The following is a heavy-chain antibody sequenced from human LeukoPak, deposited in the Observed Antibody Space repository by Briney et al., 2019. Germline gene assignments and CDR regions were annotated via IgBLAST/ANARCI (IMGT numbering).Heavy chain of an antibody. CDR1: DGSISSSDYY. D-gene: IGHD2-15*01. Sequence: SETLSLTCTVSDGSISSSDYYWGWIRQPPGKGLEWIGSIYYSGSTYYNPSLKSRVTISVDTSKNHFSLRLSSVTAADTAMFYCARLTIAANAFDIWGQGTMVTVSS. V-gene: IGHV4-39*02. J-gene: IGHJ3*02. CDR2: IYYSGST. CDR3: ARLTIAANAFDI.